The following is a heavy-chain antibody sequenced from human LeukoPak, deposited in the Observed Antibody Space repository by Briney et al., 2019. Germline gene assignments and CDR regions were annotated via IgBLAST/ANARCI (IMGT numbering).Heavy chain of an antibody. D-gene: IGHD3-22*01. CDR3: ARQYYDSTGYYYFDY. Sequence: SSETLSLTCTVSGGAITGSSYYWGWIRQSPGKGLEWIGSLYYSGSIYYHPSLKSRVSMSADTSKTQFSLKLNSLTAEDRAVYYCARQYYDSTGYYYFDYWDQGTLVTVSS. V-gene: IGHV4-39*01. CDR2: LYYSGSI. CDR1: GGAITGSSYY. J-gene: IGHJ4*02.